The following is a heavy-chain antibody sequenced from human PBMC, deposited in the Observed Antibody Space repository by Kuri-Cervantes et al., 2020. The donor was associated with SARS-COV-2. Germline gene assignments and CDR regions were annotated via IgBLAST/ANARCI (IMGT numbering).Heavy chain of an antibody. D-gene: IGHD1-26*01. Sequence: SVKVSCKASGGTFSSYTISWVRQAPGQGLEWMGGIIPIFGTANYAQKFQGRATITRNTSISTAYMELSSLRSEDTAVYYCARDSRSYYQVLLDHFYYSYMDVWGKGTTVTVSS. CDR3: ARDSRSYYQVLLDHFYYSYMDV. CDR1: GGTFSSYT. J-gene: IGHJ6*03. CDR2: IIPIFGTA. V-gene: IGHV1-69*05.